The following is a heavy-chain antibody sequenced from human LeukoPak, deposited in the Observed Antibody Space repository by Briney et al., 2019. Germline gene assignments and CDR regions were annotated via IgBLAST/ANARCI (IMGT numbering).Heavy chain of an antibody. Sequence: SETLSLTCTVSGGSISSSSYYWGWIRQPPGKGLEWIGSIYYSGSTYYNPSLKSRVTISVDTSKNQFSLKLSSVTAADTAVYYCARQDKYCSSTSCSNWFDPWGQGTLVTVSS. CDR1: GGSISSSSYY. CDR2: IYYSGST. D-gene: IGHD2-2*01. J-gene: IGHJ5*02. CDR3: ARQDKYCSSTSCSNWFDP. V-gene: IGHV4-39*01.